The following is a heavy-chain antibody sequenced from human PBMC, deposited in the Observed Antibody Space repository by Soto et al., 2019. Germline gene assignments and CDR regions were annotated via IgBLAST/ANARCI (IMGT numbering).Heavy chain of an antibody. D-gene: IGHD3-16*01. J-gene: IGHJ3*02. V-gene: IGHV1-18*04. CDR2: INPYNANV. CDR3: ARDRVAGIWGYAFDI. CDR1: GYTFTNHG. Sequence: QVQLVQSGAEVKKPGASVKVSCKTSGYTFTNHGINWVRQAPGQGLEWMGWINPYNANVNYAQKLQGRVTMTADTSTSTAYMDLRSLTSDDTAVYYCARDRVAGIWGYAFDIWGQWTMVTVSS.